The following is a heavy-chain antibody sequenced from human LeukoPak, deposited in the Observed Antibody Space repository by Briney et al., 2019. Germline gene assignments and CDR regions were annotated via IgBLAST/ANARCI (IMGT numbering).Heavy chain of an antibody. Sequence: ASVTVSCKASGYTFTGYYMHWVRQAPGQGLEWMGWINPNSGGTNYAQKFQGRVTMTRDTSISTAYMELSRLRSDDTAVYYCASPRLGYCSSTSCYTPWDYFDYWGQGTLVTVSS. D-gene: IGHD2-2*02. CDR1: GYTFTGYY. J-gene: IGHJ4*02. CDR2: INPNSGGT. CDR3: ASPRLGYCSSTSCYTPWDYFDY. V-gene: IGHV1-2*02.